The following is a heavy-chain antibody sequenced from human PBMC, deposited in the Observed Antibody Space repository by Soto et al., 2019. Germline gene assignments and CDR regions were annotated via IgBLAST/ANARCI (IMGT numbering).Heavy chain of an antibody. J-gene: IGHJ6*02. Sequence: GGSLRLSCAASGFTFSNAWMSWVRQAPGKGLEWVGRIKSKTDGGTTDYAAPVKGRFTISRDDSKNTLYLQMNSLKTEETAVYYCTTGGSIAATWGIYYYYGMDVWGQGTTVTVSS. D-gene: IGHD6-6*01. CDR3: TTGGSIAATWGIYYYYGMDV. V-gene: IGHV3-15*01. CDR1: GFTFSNAW. CDR2: IKSKTDGGTT.